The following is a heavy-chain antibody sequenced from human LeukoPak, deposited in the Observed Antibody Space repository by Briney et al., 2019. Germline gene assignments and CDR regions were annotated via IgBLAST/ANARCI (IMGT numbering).Heavy chain of an antibody. D-gene: IGHD3-16*02. CDR1: GFTFSSYA. CDR2: ISGSGGST. Sequence: GGSLRLSCAASGFTFSSYAMSWVRQAPEKGLEWVSAISGSGGSTYYADSVKGRFTISRDNSKNTLYLQMNSLRAEHTAVYYCARGFELITFGGDIGKLTWFDSWGQGALVTVSS. CDR3: ARGFELITFGGDIGKLTWFDS. J-gene: IGHJ5*01. V-gene: IGHV3-23*01.